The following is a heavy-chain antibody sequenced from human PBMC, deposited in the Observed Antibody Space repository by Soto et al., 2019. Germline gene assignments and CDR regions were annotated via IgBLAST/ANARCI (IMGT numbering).Heavy chain of an antibody. J-gene: IGHJ3*01. CDR3: ARRLDDRADDDFDV. CDR1: GGTFSTYT. D-gene: IGHD6-25*01. CDR2: IIPLFGTT. Sequence: QVHLVQSGAEVRKPGSSVKVSCKTSGGTFSTYTIYWVRQAPGQGLEWMGRIIPLFGTTKYAQNFQERVTITVEESTSTAYMELSSLRAEDTAVYYCARRLDDRADDDFDVWGEGTAVTVSA. V-gene: IGHV1-69*18.